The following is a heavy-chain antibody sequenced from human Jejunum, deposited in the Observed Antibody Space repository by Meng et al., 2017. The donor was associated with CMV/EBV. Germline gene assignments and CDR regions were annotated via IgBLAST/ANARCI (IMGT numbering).Heavy chain of an antibody. V-gene: IGHV3-21*01. Sequence: SFAAAGFTFGAYGMVWVRQTAGKGLEWVSSISGTTPYIHYADSVKGRFTISRDNGKNSVYLQMNSLRAEDTAVYYCARGVFDSWGQGTLVTVSS. CDR3: ARGVFDS. CDR2: ISGTTPYI. CDR1: GFTFGAYG. J-gene: IGHJ4*02.